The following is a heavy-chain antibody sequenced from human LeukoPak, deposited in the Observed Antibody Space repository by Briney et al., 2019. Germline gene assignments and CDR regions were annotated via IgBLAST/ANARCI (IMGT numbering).Heavy chain of an antibody. CDR1: GGSISSYY. D-gene: IGHD6-19*01. V-gene: IGHV4-59*01. Sequence: SETLSLTCTVSGGSISSYYWSWIRQPPGKGLEWIGYIYYSGSTNNNPSLKSRVTISVDTSKNQFSLKLSSVTAADTAVYYCARRDSSGWYPDYWGQGTLVTVSS. CDR3: ARRDSSGWYPDY. J-gene: IGHJ4*02. CDR2: IYYSGST.